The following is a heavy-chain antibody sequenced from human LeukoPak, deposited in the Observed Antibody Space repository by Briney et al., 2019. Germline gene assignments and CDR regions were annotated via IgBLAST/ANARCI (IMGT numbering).Heavy chain of an antibody. V-gene: IGHV3-23*01. CDR2: ISGSGETT. CDR1: RFTFSSYA. CDR3: AKEKYGVDAFDI. J-gene: IGHJ3*02. Sequence: GGSLRLSCAASRFTFSSYALSWVRQAPGKGLEWVSVISGSGETTYYADSVKGRFTISRDNSKNTLYLQMNSLRAEDTAVYYCAKEKYGVDAFDIWGQGTMVTVSS. D-gene: IGHD4-17*01.